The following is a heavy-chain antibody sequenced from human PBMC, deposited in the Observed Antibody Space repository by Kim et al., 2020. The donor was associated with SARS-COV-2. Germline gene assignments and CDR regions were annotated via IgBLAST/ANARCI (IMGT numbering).Heavy chain of an antibody. D-gene: IGHD3-10*01. Sequence: ASVKVSCKASGYTFTGYYMHWVRQAPGQGLEWMGWINPNSGGTNYAQKFQGRVTMTRDTSISTAYMELSRLRSDDTAVYYCARDLRELLWFGEGPQYYCHYWAQGTLLTVSS. CDR3: ARDLRELLWFGEGPQYYCHY. J-gene: IGHJ4*02. V-gene: IGHV1-2*02. CDR2: INPNSGGT. CDR1: GYTFTGYY.